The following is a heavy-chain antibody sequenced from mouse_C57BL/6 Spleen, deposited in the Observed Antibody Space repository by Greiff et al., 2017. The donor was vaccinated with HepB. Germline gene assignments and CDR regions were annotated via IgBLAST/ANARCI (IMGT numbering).Heavy chain of an antibody. Sequence: EVMLVESGGGLVKPGGSLKLSCVASGFTFSSYAMSWVRQTPEKRLEWVATISDGGSYTYYPDNVKGRFTISRDNAKNNLYLQMSHLKSEDTAMYYCARGIITTVVERYFDVWGTGTTVTVSS. CDR3: ARGIITTVVERYFDV. CDR1: GFTFSSYA. J-gene: IGHJ1*03. CDR2: ISDGGSYT. D-gene: IGHD1-1*01. V-gene: IGHV5-4*03.